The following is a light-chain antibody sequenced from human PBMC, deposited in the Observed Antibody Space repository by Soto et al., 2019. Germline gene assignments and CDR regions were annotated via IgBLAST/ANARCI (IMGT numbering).Light chain of an antibody. CDR2: GAS. J-gene: IGKJ4*01. CDR3: QQYGSSPLT. CDR1: QSVSSSY. Sequence: EIVLTQSPGTLSLSPGERATLSRRASQSVSSSYLAWYQQKPGQAPRLLIYGASIRATGIPDRFSGSGSGTDFTLTISRLEPEDFAVYYCQQYGSSPLTFGGGTKGEIK. V-gene: IGKV3-20*01.